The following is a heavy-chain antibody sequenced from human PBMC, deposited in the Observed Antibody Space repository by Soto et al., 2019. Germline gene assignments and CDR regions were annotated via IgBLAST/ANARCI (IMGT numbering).Heavy chain of an antibody. J-gene: IGHJ3*02. Sequence: ESVGGLVKPGGSLRLSCAASGFTFSDYYMSWIRQAPGKGLEWVSYISSSGSTIYYADSVKGRFTISRDNAKNSLYLQMNSLRAEDTAVYYCARVFNDYYDSRGDDAFDIWGQGTMVTVSS. V-gene: IGHV3-11*01. CDR2: ISSSGSTI. CDR3: ARVFNDYYDSRGDDAFDI. CDR1: GFTFSDYY. D-gene: IGHD3-22*01.